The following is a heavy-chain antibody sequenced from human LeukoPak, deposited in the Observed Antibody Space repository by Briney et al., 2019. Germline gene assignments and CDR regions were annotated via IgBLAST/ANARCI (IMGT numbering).Heavy chain of an antibody. J-gene: IGHJ4*02. CDR3: ARDLRHEKWELRDC. V-gene: IGHV3-30*04. Sequence: GGSLRLSCVASGFAFTSYPMHWVRQAPGKGLEWLALISYDGSNKDYADSVKGRFTVSRDNSRNTLYLQMISLRAEDTAVYYCARDLRHEKWELRDCWGQGTLVTVSS. CDR2: ISYDGSNK. D-gene: IGHD1-26*01. CDR1: GFAFTSYP.